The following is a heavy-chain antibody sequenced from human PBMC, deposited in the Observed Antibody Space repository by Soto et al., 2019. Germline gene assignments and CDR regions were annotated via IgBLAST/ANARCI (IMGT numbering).Heavy chain of an antibody. Sequence: SVKVSCKASGGTLCSYAITWLRQATGQGLERMGGIIPIFGTANYAQKFQGRVTITADESTSTAYMELSSLRSEDTAVYYCAAYCSGGSCYLTLDHWGQGTLVTVSS. J-gene: IGHJ4*02. CDR1: GGTLCSYA. CDR2: IIPIFGTA. V-gene: IGHV1-69*13. CDR3: AAYCSGGSCYLTLDH. D-gene: IGHD2-15*01.